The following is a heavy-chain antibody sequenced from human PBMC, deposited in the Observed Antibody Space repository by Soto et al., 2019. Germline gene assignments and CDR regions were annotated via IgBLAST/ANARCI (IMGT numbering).Heavy chain of an antibody. CDR2: ISYDGSNK. V-gene: IGHV3-30*03. CDR1: GFTFSSYG. J-gene: IGHJ4*02. D-gene: IGHD3-10*01. Sequence: GGSLRLSCAASGFTFSSYGMHWVRQAPGKGLEWVAVISYDGSNKYYADSVKGRFTISRGNSKNTLYLQMNSLRAEDTAVYYCAGSTLWFGELLYNFDYWGQGTLVTVSS. CDR3: AGSTLWFGELLYNFDY.